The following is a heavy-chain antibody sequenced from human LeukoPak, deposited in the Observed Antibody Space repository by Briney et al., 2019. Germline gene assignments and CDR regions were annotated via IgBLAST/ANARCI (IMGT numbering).Heavy chain of an antibody. Sequence: GGSLRLSCAASGFTFSDYNMNWVRQAPGKGLEWVSSITSSSSYMYYADSVKGRFTISRDNAGNSLYLQMNSLRAEDTAVYYCARGGSSSPVISVHWGPGTLVTVSS. V-gene: IGHV3-21*01. CDR2: ITSSSSYM. J-gene: IGHJ4*02. D-gene: IGHD6-6*01. CDR1: GFTFSDYN. CDR3: ARGGSSSPVISVH.